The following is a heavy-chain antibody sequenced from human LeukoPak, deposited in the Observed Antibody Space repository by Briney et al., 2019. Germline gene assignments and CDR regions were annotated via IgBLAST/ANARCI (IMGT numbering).Heavy chain of an antibody. D-gene: IGHD3-22*01. CDR3: AKKPHYYDSSGSPS. J-gene: IGHJ4*02. V-gene: IGHV1-24*01. CDR2: WEPEDCET. Sequence: ASEKVSFKVSGYTLTELSMHWGRQAPGKGLEWGVDWEPEDCETIYAQKVQGRVTMTEDTSTATAYMELTSSHSRATTAYRCAKKPHYYDSSGSPSWGERTLVTASS. CDR1: GYTLTELS.